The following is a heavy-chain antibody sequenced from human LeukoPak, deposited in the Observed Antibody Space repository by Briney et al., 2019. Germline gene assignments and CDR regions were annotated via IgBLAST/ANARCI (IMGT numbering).Heavy chain of an antibody. J-gene: IGHJ4*02. V-gene: IGHV3-48*04. Sequence: PGGSLRLFCAASEFTFSSYSMNWVRQAPGKGLEWVSYISSSSSTIYYADSVKGRFTISRDHAKNSLYLQMNSLRAEDTAVYYCARDRYSGFDYWGQGTLVTVSS. CDR2: ISSSSSTI. D-gene: IGHD1-26*01. CDR3: ARDRYSGFDY. CDR1: EFTFSSYS.